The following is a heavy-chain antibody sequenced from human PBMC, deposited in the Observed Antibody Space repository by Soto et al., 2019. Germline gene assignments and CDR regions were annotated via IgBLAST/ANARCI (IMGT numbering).Heavy chain of an antibody. D-gene: IGHD4-17*01. CDR1: GFTFSSYA. CDR3: AKTEHDYRSKTPIDY. Sequence: EVQLLESGGGLVQPGGSLRLSCAASGFTFSSYAMSWVRQAPGKGLEWVSAISGSGGSTYYADSVKGRFTISIDNSKNTLYLQMNSLRAEDTAVYYCAKTEHDYRSKTPIDYWGQGTLVTVSS. V-gene: IGHV3-23*01. CDR2: ISGSGGST. J-gene: IGHJ4*02.